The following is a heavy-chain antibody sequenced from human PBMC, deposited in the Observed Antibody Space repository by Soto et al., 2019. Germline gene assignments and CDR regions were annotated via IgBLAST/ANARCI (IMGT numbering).Heavy chain of an antibody. CDR2: IIPILGIA. D-gene: IGHD3-10*01. CDR1: GGTFSSYT. J-gene: IGHJ4*02. V-gene: IGHV1-69*02. CDR3: GLMVRGVRSEYYFDY. Sequence: ASVKVSCKASGGTFSSYTISWVRQAPGQGLEWMGRIIPILGIANYAQKFQGRVTTTADKSTSTAYMELSSLRSEDTAVYYCGLMVRGVRSEYYFDYWGQGTLVTVSS.